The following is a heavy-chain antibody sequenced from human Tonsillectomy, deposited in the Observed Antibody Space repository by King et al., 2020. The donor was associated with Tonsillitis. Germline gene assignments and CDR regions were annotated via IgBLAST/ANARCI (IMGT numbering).Heavy chain of an antibody. CDR3: ARGDYYYDSSGYFGFVY. Sequence: EVQLVESGGGLVQPGGSLRLSCAASGFTFSSYWMSWVRQAPGKGLEWVANIKQDGSEKYYVDSVKGRFTISRDNAKNSLYLQMNSLRAEDTAVYYCARGDYYYDSSGYFGFVYWGQGTLVTVSS. CDR1: GFTFSSYW. CDR2: IKQDGSEK. J-gene: IGHJ4*02. V-gene: IGHV3-7*04. D-gene: IGHD3-22*01.